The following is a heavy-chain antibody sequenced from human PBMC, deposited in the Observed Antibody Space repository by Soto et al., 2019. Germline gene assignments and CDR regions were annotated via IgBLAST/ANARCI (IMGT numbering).Heavy chain of an antibody. D-gene: IGHD3-22*01. J-gene: IGHJ4*02. CDR2: ISGSGGST. V-gene: IGHV3-23*01. CDR3: AKSSGCSGAMYQ. Sequence: EVQLLESGGGLAQRGGSLRVSCVGSGFSFSSSAMSWVRQAPGKGLEWVSSISGSGGSTYYADSVKGRFIISRDNSKNTLSLEMSSLRVEDTTVYYCAKSSGCSGAMYQWGQGNRVTVSS. CDR1: GFSFSSSA.